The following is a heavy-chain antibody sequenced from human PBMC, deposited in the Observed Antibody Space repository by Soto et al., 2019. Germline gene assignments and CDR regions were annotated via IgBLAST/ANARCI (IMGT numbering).Heavy chain of an antibody. CDR1: GFTFSSYG. CDR3: AKELGEYIAAAGTNYYYYMDV. CDR2: ISYDGSNK. J-gene: IGHJ6*03. D-gene: IGHD6-13*01. Sequence: GGSXRLSCAASGFTFSSYGMHWVSQAPGKGLEWVAVISYDGSNKYYADSVKGRFTISRDNSKNTLYLQMNSLRAEDTAVYYCAKELGEYIAAAGTNYYYYMDVWGKGTTVTVSS. V-gene: IGHV3-30*18.